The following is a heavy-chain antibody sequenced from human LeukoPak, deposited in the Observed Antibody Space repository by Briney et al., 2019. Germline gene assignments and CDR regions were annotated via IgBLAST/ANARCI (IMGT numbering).Heavy chain of an antibody. Sequence: PGGSLRLSCAASGFIFSSFWMHWVRQVPGKGLVWVSHINSDGRKTDYADSVGGRFTISRDNAKNTLYLQMNRLTVEDTAVYYCGRGMRDYYGLDYWGQGILVTVSS. CDR3: GRGMRDYYGLDY. J-gene: IGHJ4*02. V-gene: IGHV3-74*01. D-gene: IGHD3-10*01. CDR2: INSDGRKT. CDR1: GFIFSSFW.